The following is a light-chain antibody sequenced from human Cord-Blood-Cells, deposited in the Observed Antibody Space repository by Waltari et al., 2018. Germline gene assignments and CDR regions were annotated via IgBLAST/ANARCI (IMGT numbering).Light chain of an antibody. V-gene: IGLV2-23*02. CDR2: EVS. J-gene: IGLJ3*02. CDR1: SSDVGSYNL. Sequence: QSALTQPASVSGSPGQSITISCTGTSSDVGSYNLVSWYQQHPGKAPILMIYEVSKRPSGVSNRFSGSKSGNTASLTIAGLQAEDEADYYCCSYAGSSTWVFGGGTKRTVL. CDR3: CSYAGSSTWV.